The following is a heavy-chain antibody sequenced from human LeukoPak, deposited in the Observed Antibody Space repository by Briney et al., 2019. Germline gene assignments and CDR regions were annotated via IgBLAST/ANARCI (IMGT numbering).Heavy chain of an antibody. CDR2: ISGSGGST. Sequence: GGSLRLSCAASGFTFSSYAMSWVRQAPGKGLEWVSAISGSGGSTYYADSVKGRFTISRDNSKNTLYLQMNSLRAEDTAVYYCARDHYDSSGYYYEGDAFDIWGQGTMVTVSS. D-gene: IGHD3-22*01. CDR3: ARDHYDSSGYYYEGDAFDI. CDR1: GFTFSSYA. J-gene: IGHJ3*02. V-gene: IGHV3-23*01.